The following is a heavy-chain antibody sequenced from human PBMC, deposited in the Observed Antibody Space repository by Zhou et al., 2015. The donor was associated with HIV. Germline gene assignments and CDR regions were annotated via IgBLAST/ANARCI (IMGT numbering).Heavy chain of an antibody. D-gene: IGHD2-2*02. V-gene: IGHV1-69*02. CDR1: GGTFSSYT. J-gene: IGHJ6*02. CDR2: IIPILGIA. CDR3: ARRNLGYCSSTSCYNYYYGMDV. Sequence: QVQLVQSGAEVKKPGSSVKVSCKASGGTFSSYTISWVRQAPGQGLEWMGRIIPILGIANYAQKFQGRVTITADKSTSTAYMELSSLRSEDTAVYYCARRNLGYCSSTSCYNYYYGMDVWGQGTTVTVSS.